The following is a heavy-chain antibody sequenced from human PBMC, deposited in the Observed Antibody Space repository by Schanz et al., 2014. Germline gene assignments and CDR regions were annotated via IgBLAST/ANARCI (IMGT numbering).Heavy chain of an antibody. CDR1: GFTFRDYQ. CDR3: AREKRRTEVVLDH. V-gene: IGHV3-11*01. Sequence: QVQLVESGGGLVKPGGSLRLSCTASGFTFRDYQMTWIRQAPGKGLEWVSYITSGSAKFYADSVKGRFTISRDNAKNSRYLQMNSLRAEDTAVYYCAREKRRTEVVLDHWGQGTLVTVS. CDR2: ITSGSAK. J-gene: IGHJ4*02.